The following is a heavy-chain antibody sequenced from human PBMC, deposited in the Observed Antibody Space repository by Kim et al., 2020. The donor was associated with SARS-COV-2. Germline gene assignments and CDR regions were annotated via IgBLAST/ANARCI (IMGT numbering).Heavy chain of an antibody. J-gene: IGHJ5*02. Sequence: TYYSDAGKGRFTISRENAKNTLYLQRDSLRADDTAVYYCARERGRSWLDPWGQGTLVTVSS. V-gene: IGHV3-74*01. CDR2: T. CDR3: ARERGRSWLDP. D-gene: IGHD3-10*01.